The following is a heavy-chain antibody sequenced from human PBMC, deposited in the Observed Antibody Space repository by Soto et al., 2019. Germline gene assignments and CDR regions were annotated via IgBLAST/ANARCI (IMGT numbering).Heavy chain of an antibody. D-gene: IGHD2-2*01. CDR2: IYPGDSDT. J-gene: IGHJ4*02. CDR3: ARHGGYCSSTSCWGIDY. CDR1: GYSFTSYW. V-gene: IGHV5-51*01. Sequence: GESLKISCKGSGYSFTSYWIGWVRQMPGKGLEWMGIIYPGDSDTRYSPSFRGQVTISADKSISTAYLQWSSLKASDTAMYYCARHGGYCSSTSCWGIDYWGQGTLVTVSS.